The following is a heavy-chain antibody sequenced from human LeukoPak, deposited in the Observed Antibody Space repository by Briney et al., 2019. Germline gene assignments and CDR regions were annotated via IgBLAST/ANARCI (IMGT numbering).Heavy chain of an antibody. CDR2: ISGDSRYI. D-gene: IGHD2-2*01. V-gene: IGHV3-21*01. J-gene: IGHJ4*02. CDR3: ARAPTVLVGYCSSSSCQADY. CDR1: GFIFSNYY. Sequence: RGSLRLSCAASGFIFSNYYLNWVRQAPGKGLEWVSAISGDSRYIYYADSVRGRFTISRDNTENSLYLQMHSLRVEDTAVYYCARAPTVLVGYCSSSSCQADYWGQGTLVTVSS.